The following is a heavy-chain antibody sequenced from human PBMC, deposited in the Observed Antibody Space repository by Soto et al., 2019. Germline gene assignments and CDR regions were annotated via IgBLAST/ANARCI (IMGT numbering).Heavy chain of an antibody. CDR3: ARDRLRGYDSSGFYS. Sequence: PSETLSLTCTVSGGSINSYYWSWIRQPPGKGLEWIGYIYYSGSTNCNPSLKSRVTISVDTSKNQFSLKLGSVTAADTAVYYCARDRLRGYDSSGFYSWGQGTMVTVSS. CDR1: GGSINSYY. J-gene: IGHJ4*02. CDR2: IYYSGST. D-gene: IGHD3-22*01. V-gene: IGHV4-59*01.